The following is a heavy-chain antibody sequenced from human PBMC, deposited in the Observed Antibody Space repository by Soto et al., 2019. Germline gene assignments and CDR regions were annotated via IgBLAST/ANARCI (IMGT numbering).Heavy chain of an antibody. J-gene: IGHJ6*02. V-gene: IGHV3-30*18. CDR2: ISYDGSNK. D-gene: IGHD3-3*01. Sequence: GSLRLSCAASGFTFSSYGMHWVRQAPGKGLEWVAVISYDGSNKYYADSVKGRFTISRDNSKNTLYLQMNSLRAEDTAVYYCAKDKTYYDFWSGCMDVWGQGTTVTVSS. CDR1: GFTFSSYG. CDR3: AKDKTYYDFWSGCMDV.